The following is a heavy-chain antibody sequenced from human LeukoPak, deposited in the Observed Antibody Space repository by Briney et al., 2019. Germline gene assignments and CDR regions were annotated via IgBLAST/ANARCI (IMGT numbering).Heavy chain of an antibody. CDR1: GYTLTELS. D-gene: IGHD2-15*01. Sequence: ASVKVSCKVSGYTLTELSMHWVRQAPGKGLAWMGGFDPADGETIYAQKFQGRVSMTEDTSTDTAYMELSSLKSEDTAVYYCAREDVVLVDAVRYYYYGMDVWGQGTTVTVSS. J-gene: IGHJ6*02. CDR2: FDPADGET. CDR3: AREDVVLVDAVRYYYYGMDV. V-gene: IGHV1-24*01.